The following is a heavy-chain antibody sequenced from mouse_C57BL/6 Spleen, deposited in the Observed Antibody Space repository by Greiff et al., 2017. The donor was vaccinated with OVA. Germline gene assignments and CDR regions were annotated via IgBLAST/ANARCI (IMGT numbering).Heavy chain of an antibody. CDR2: ISSGSSTI. D-gene: IGHD1-1*01. CDR3: ARGLSSDY. CDR1: GFTFSDYG. V-gene: IGHV5-17*01. Sequence: EVMLVESGGGLVKPGGSLKLSCAASGFTFSDYGMHWVRQAPEKGLEWVAYISSGSSTIYYADTVKGRFTISRDNAKNTLFLQMTSLRSEDTAMYYCARGLSSDYWGQGTTLTVSS. J-gene: IGHJ2*01.